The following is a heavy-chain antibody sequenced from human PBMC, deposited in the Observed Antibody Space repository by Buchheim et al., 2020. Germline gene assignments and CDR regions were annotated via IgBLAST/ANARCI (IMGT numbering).Heavy chain of an antibody. CDR2: ISDSGVTT. D-gene: IGHD3-10*01. Sequence: EVQLLESGGGLVQPGGSLRLSCAASGFTFSSYAMSWVRQVPGKGLEWVSSISDSGVTTSFADSVKGRFTISRDNSKNTSHPQMNSLRAEDTAVYYCAEAIRASDYWGQGTL. J-gene: IGHJ4*02. CDR3: AEAIRASDY. CDR1: GFTFSSYA. V-gene: IGHV3-23*01.